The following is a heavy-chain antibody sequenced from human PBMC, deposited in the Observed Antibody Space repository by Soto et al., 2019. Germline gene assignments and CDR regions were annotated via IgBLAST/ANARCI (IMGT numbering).Heavy chain of an antibody. D-gene: IGHD2-15*01. CDR3: AKDRPTRWSVTGWFDP. Sequence: EVQLLESGGGLVQPGGSLRLSCAASGFTFSSYAMSWVREAPGRGLEWVSAISGSGGSTYYADSVKGRFTMSRDNSKNTLYLQMNSLRAEDTAVYYCAKDRPTRWSVTGWFDPWGQGTLVTVSS. V-gene: IGHV3-23*01. CDR1: GFTFSSYA. CDR2: ISGSGGST. J-gene: IGHJ5*02.